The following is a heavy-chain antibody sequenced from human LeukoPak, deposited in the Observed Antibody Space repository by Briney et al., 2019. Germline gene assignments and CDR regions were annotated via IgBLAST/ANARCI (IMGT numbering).Heavy chain of an antibody. CDR3: AKVGYCSDSRCYQFDY. J-gene: IGHJ4*02. CDR2: IRHDGTNK. V-gene: IGHV3-30*02. D-gene: IGHD2-2*01. Sequence: PGGSLRLSCAASGFTFSSYDMHWVRQAPGKGLEWVAFIRHDGTNKYYADFVKGRFTISRDNSKKTLFLQMSGLRAEDTAMYYCAKVGYCSDSRCYQFDYWGQGTLVTVSS. CDR1: GFTFSSYD.